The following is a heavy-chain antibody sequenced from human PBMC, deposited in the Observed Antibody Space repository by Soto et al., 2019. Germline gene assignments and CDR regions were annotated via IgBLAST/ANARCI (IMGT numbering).Heavy chain of an antibody. CDR2: ISAGGDMK. D-gene: IGHD2-15*01. Sequence: DVQVLESGGDLVQPGGSLRLSCAASGFTLSSYAMSWVRQAPGKGLEWVSCISAGGDMKYNSDSVKGRFTISRDNSNNALFLQMNSLRIEDKALYYCARGDRGGPGAPESYYYSGLDVWGQGTTVTVS. J-gene: IGHJ6*02. CDR3: ARGDRGGPGAPESYYYSGLDV. V-gene: IGHV3-23*01. CDR1: GFTLSSYA.